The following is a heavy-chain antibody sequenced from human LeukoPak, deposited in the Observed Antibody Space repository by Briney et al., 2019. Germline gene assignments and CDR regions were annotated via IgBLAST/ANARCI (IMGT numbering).Heavy chain of an antibody. J-gene: IGHJ2*01. CDR1: GFTFSSYA. CDR3: ARDSVLRYFDWLSKNWYFDL. V-gene: IGHV3-30*04. CDR2: ISYDGSNK. D-gene: IGHD3-9*01. Sequence: GGSLRLSCAASGFTFSSYAMHWVRQAPGKGMEWVAVISYDGSNKYYADSEKGRFTISRDNSKNTLYLQMDSLRAEDTAVYYCARDSVLRYFDWLSKNWYFDLWGRGTLVTVSS.